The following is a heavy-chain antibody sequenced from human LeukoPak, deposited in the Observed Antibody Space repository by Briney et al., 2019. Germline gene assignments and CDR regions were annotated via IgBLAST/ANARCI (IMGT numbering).Heavy chain of an antibody. J-gene: IGHJ4*02. Sequence: KPSETLSLTCTVSGGSISSYYWSWIRQPPGKGLEWIGYIYYSGSTNYNPSLKSRVTISVDTSKNQFSLKLSSVTAADTAVYYCARGVLPSTYSSSWRRVYYFDYWGQGTLVTVSS. CDR3: ARGVLPSTYSSSWRRVYYFDY. CDR1: GGSISSYY. CDR2: IYYSGST. V-gene: IGHV4-59*08. D-gene: IGHD6-13*01.